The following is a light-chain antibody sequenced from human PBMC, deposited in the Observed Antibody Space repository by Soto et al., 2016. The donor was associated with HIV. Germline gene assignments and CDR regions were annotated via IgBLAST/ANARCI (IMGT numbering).Light chain of an antibody. V-gene: IGKV1-16*02. Sequence: DIQMTQSPSSLSASVGDRVTITCRASQDINNYLAWFQLKPGKAPKSLIYAASTLQSGVSSKFSGSGSGTDFTLTISSLQPEDLATYFCQQYNSFWTFGQGTKVEIK. CDR3: QQYNSFWT. CDR2: AAS. CDR1: QDINNY. J-gene: IGKJ1*01.